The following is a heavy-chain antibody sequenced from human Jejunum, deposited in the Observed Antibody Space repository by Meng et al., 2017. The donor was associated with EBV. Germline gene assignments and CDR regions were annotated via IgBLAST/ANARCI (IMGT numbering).Heavy chain of an antibody. CDR1: GGSVNSGNVY. D-gene: IGHD5-12*01. V-gene: IGHV4-61*01. J-gene: IGHJ4*02. CDR3: AGLRYSGYDRAFDY. Sequence: QLQESGHGLVKPSETLSLTCTVSGGSVNSGNVYWSWIRQPPGKGLEWIGYIYYSGSTNYIPSLKSRVTISLDTSKNQFSLKLSSVTAADTAVYYCAGLRYSGYDRAFDYWGQGALVTVSS. CDR2: IYYSGST.